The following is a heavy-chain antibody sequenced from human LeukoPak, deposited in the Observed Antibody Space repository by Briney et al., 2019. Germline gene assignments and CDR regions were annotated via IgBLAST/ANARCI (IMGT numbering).Heavy chain of an antibody. Sequence: ASVKLSCKASGYTSTGYYMHRLPHAPGQGLEWLGWINPNSGATNYAQNFQGRVTMTRDTSISTAYMELTRLRSDDTAVYFCARDGYCSGGTCPDLDYWGQGTLVTVSS. CDR1: GYTSTGYY. D-gene: IGHD2-15*01. CDR3: ARDGYCSGGTCPDLDY. CDR2: INPNSGAT. V-gene: IGHV1-2*02. J-gene: IGHJ4*02.